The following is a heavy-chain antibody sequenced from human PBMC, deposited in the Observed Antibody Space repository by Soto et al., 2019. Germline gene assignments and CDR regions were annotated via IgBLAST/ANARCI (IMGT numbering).Heavy chain of an antibody. CDR3: ARGVVVAANDAFDI. J-gene: IGHJ3*02. CDR2: MNPNSGNT. V-gene: IGHV1-8*01. CDR1: GYTFTSYD. D-gene: IGHD2-15*01. Sequence: QVQLVQSGAEVKKPGASVKVSCKASGYTFTSYDINWVRQATGQGLEWMGWMNPNSGNTGYAQKFQGRVTMTRNTSISTAYMEPSSLRSEDTAVYYCARGVVVAANDAFDIWGQGTMVTVSS.